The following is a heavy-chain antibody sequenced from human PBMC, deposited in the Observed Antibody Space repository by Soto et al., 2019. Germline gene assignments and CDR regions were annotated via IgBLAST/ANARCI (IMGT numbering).Heavy chain of an antibody. CDR1: GGSFSGYY. D-gene: IGHD3-3*01. Sequence: SETLSLTCAVYGGSFSGYYWSWIRQPPGKGLEWIGEINHSGSTNYNPSLKSRVTISVDTSKNQFSLKLSSVTAADTAVYYCARRDDDFWSGYYYYFDYWGQGTLVTVSS. CDR3: ARRDDDFWSGYYYYFDY. CDR2: INHSGST. J-gene: IGHJ4*02. V-gene: IGHV4-34*01.